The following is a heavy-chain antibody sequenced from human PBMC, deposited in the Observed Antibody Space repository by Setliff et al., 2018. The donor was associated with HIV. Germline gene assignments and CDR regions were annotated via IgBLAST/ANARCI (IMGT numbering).Heavy chain of an antibody. CDR3: ARDRVRIIIFGANDASDI. D-gene: IGHD3-3*01. J-gene: IGHJ3*02. CDR1: GYTFTSYY. Sequence: ASVKVSCKASGYTFTSYYMNWVRQAPGQGLEWMGIINPSGGSSTYAQKFQGRVAMTRDTSTSTVYMELSSLRSEDTAVYYCARDRVRIIIFGANDASDIWGQGTMVTVSS. CDR2: INPSGGSS. V-gene: IGHV1-46*01.